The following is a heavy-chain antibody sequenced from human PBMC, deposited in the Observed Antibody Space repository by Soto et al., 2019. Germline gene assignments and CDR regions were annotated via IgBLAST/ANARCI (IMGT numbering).Heavy chain of an antibody. D-gene: IGHD3-10*01. V-gene: IGHV3-7*05. CDR2: IKQDGSEK. CDR3: ARDLKVRGWSPTFDP. J-gene: IGHJ5*02. Sequence: PGGSLRLSCAASGFTFISYWMSWVRQAPWKGLEWVANIKQDGSEKYYVDSVKGRFTISRDNAKNSLYLQMNSLRAEDTAVYYCARDLKVRGWSPTFDPWGQGTLVTVSS. CDR1: GFTFISYW.